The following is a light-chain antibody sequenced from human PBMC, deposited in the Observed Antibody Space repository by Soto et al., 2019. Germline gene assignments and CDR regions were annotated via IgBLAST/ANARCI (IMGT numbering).Light chain of an antibody. CDR3: CSFAGLYIYV. J-gene: IGLJ1*01. Sequence: QSVLTQPRSVSGSPGQSVTISCTGTSSDVGGYNYVSWYQQHPGKAPKLLIYDVTKRPSGVPDRFSGPKSGNTASLTISGLQADDEADYSCCSFAGLYIYVFGGGTKVTVL. CDR1: SSDVGGYNY. CDR2: DVT. V-gene: IGLV2-11*01.